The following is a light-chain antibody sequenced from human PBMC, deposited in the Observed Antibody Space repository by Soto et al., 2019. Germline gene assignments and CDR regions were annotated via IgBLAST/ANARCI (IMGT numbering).Light chain of an antibody. CDR1: QSVSSSY. J-gene: IGKJ1*01. CDR2: GAS. Sequence: IVLTQSPGTLSLSPGERATLSCSASQSVSSSYLAWYQQKPGQAPRLLIYGASSRATGIPDRFSGSGSGTDFTLTISRLEPADFAVYYCQQYGSSSTWTFGQGTKVDIK. V-gene: IGKV3-20*01. CDR3: QQYGSSSTWT.